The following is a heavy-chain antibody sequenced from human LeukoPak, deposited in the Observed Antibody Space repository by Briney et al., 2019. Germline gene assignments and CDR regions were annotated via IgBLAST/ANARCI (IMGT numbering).Heavy chain of an antibody. CDR3: ARGAYYYSSAIGRYGMDV. J-gene: IGHJ6*02. CDR1: GGSISSYY. V-gene: IGHV4-59*01. D-gene: IGHD3-10*01. Sequence: PSETLSLTCTVSGGSISSYYWRWLRQPPGKGLEWIGYIYYSGSTNYNPSLKSRVTISVDTSKNQFSLKLSSVTAADTAVYYCARGAYYYSSAIGRYGMDVWGQGTTVTVSS. CDR2: IYYSGST.